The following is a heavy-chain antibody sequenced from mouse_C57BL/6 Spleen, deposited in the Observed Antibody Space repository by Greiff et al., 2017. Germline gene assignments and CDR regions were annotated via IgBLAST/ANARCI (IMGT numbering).Heavy chain of an antibody. D-gene: IGHD4-1*01. Sequence: QVHVKQPGAELVKPGASVKLYCKASGYTFTSYWMHWVKQRPGQGLEWIGMIHPNSGSTNYNEKFKSKATLTVDKSSSTAYMQLSSLTSEDSAVYYCARPILGYWGQGTLVTVSA. CDR2: IHPNSGST. J-gene: IGHJ3*01. V-gene: IGHV1-64*01. CDR1: GYTFTSYW. CDR3: ARPILGY.